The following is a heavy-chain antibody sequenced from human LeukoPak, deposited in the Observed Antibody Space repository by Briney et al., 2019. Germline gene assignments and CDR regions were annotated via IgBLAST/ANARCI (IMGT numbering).Heavy chain of an antibody. V-gene: IGHV4-61*02. CDR1: GGSISSSSYY. D-gene: IGHD2-2*01. CDR2: IYTSGST. Sequence: SETLSLTCTVSGGSISSSSYYWSWIRQPAGKGLEWIGRIYTSGSTNYNPSLKSRVTMSVDTSKNQFSLKLSSVTAADTAVYYCARDLRGYCSSTSCYFLPDAFDIWGQGTMVTVSS. J-gene: IGHJ3*02. CDR3: ARDLRGYCSSTSCYFLPDAFDI.